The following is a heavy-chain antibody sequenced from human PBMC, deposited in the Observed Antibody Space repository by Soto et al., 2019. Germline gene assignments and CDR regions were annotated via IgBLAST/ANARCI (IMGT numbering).Heavy chain of an antibody. V-gene: IGHV4-4*07. D-gene: IGHD6-13*01. Sequence: SETLSLTCTVSVDSITTYYWSWIRQPAGKGLEWIGRIDASGNTNYNPSLNSRVTMLIDTSKKQFSLKLTSVTAADTAIYYCARYSNNWFQTEGMDVWGQGTTVTVSS. J-gene: IGHJ6*02. CDR2: IDASGNT. CDR3: ARYSNNWFQTEGMDV. CDR1: VDSITTYY.